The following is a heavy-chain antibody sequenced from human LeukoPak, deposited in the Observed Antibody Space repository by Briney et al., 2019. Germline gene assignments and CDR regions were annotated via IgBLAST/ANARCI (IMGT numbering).Heavy chain of an antibody. V-gene: IGHV3-30*02. D-gene: IGHD6-19*01. CDR3: AKDSDIAVAGSDDALDV. CDR2: IPFDGSNE. Sequence: GVSLRLSCAASGFTFSSYGMHWVRQTPGKGLEWVTLIPFDGSNELYVDSVKGRFTIYRDNSKNTLFLQMSSLRPEDTAVYYCAKDSDIAVAGSDDALDVWGQGTMVTVSS. CDR1: GFTFSSYG. J-gene: IGHJ3*01.